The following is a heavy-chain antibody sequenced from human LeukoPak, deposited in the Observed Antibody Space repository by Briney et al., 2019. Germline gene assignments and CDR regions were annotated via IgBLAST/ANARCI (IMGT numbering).Heavy chain of an antibody. J-gene: IGHJ3*02. D-gene: IGHD3-22*01. CDR3: ARVELDSSGYFDAFDI. CDR1: GGSISSYY. CDR2: IYYSGST. Sequence: SETLSLTCTVSGGSISSYYWGWIRQPPGKGLEWIGSIYYSGSTYYNPSLKSRVTISVDTSKNQFSLKLSSVTAADTAVYYCARVELDSSGYFDAFDIWGQGTMVTVSS. V-gene: IGHV4-39*07.